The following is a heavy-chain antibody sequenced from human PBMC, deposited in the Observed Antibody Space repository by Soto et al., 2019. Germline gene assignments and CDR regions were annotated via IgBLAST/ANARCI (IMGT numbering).Heavy chain of an antibody. J-gene: IGHJ5*02. CDR2: ISGSGGST. CDR1: GFTFSSYA. V-gene: IGHV3-23*01. Sequence: LKISCAASGFTFSSYAMSWVRQAPGKGLEWVSAISGSGGSTYYADSGKGRFTISRDNSKNTLYLQMNSLRAEDTAVYYCAKVLLFYGSGSFLFDPWGQGTLVTAPQ. CDR3: AKVLLFYGSGSFLFDP. D-gene: IGHD3-10*01.